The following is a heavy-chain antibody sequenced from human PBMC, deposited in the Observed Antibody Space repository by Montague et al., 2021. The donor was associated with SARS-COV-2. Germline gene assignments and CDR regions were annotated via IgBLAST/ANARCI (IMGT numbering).Heavy chain of an antibody. J-gene: IGHJ4*02. CDR2: IGLDGSNE. D-gene: IGHD1-26*01. CDR1: GFSFSSYG. Sequence: SLRLSCAASGFSFSSYGMHWVRQAPGKGLERVAVIGLDGSNEYYADPVKGRFTISRDNSKNTLYLQMNSLRAEDTAVYYCAKDQGRERKRAFDSWGQGILVTVSS. CDR3: AKDQGRERKRAFDS. V-gene: IGHV3-33*06.